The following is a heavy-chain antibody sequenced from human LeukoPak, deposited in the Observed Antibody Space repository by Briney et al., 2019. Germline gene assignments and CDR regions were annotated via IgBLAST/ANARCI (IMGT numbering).Heavy chain of an antibody. Sequence: GGSLRLSCAASGFAFRTYSMNWVRQAPGKGLEWVSSISGNSDYIYYADSVKGRFTVSRDNAKNSLYLQMNSLRAEDTAVYYCASGSSSWGDAFDIWGQGTMVTVSS. J-gene: IGHJ3*02. CDR1: GFAFRTYS. CDR2: ISGNSDYI. CDR3: ASGSSSWGDAFDI. D-gene: IGHD6-13*01. V-gene: IGHV3-21*01.